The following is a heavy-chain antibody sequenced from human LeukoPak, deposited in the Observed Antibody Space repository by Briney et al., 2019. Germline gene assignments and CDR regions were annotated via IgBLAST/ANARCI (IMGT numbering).Heavy chain of an antibody. J-gene: IGHJ4*02. Sequence: GGSLRLSCAASGFTFSSYAMSWVRQAPGKGLEWVSAISGSGGSTYYADSVKGRFTISRDNSKNTLYLQMNSLRAEDTAVYHCAKATHSSGYYSHVDYWGQGTLVTVSS. CDR3: AKATHSSGYYSHVDY. CDR1: GFTFSSYA. V-gene: IGHV3-23*01. D-gene: IGHD3-22*01. CDR2: ISGSGGST.